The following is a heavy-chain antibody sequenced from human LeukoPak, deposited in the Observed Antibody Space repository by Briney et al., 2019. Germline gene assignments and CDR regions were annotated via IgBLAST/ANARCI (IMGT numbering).Heavy chain of an antibody. CDR3: ARAWDIVVVPAAMRSGAFDI. CDR2: INHSGST. Sequence: SETLSLTRAVYGGSFSGYYWSWIRQPPGKGLEWIGEINHSGSTNYNPSLKSRVTISVDTSKNQFSLKLSSVTAADTAVYYCARAWDIVVVPAAMRSGAFDIWGQGTMVTVSS. CDR1: GGSFSGYY. J-gene: IGHJ3*02. V-gene: IGHV4-34*01. D-gene: IGHD2-2*01.